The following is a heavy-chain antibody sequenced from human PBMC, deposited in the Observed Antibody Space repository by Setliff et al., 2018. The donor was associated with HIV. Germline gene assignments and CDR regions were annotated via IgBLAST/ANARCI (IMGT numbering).Heavy chain of an antibody. CDR3: ASPRLDWSFSHFDY. CDR1: GTTFSRNA. D-gene: IGHD3-9*01. Sequence: SVKVSCKASGTTFSRNAISWVRQARGQGLEWMGAIIPHFDAPQYAQKFQGRVTITADQSTSTAYMELSGLTSEDTAVYYCASPRLDWSFSHFDYWGQGTPVTVSS. J-gene: IGHJ4*02. CDR2: IIPHFDAP. V-gene: IGHV1-69*13.